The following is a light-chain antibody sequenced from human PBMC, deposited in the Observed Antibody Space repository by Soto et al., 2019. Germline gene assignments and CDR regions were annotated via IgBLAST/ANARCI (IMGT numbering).Light chain of an antibody. CDR3: STWDDSLNGV. V-gene: IGLV1-40*01. Sequence: QSVLTQPPSVSGAPGQRVTISCTGSSSNIGAGYDVHWYQQRPGTAPKLLIFGNINRPSGVPDRFSGSKSGTSASLAISGLQSEDEGYYYCSTWDDSLNGVFGGGTKVTVL. CDR2: GNI. J-gene: IGLJ2*01. CDR1: SSNIGAGYD.